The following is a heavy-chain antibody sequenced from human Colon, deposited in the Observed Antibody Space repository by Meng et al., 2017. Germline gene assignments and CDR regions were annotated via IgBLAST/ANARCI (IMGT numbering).Heavy chain of an antibody. CDR1: GFTFNSYA. J-gene: IGHJ4*02. CDR3: AKGAYSSSREGIDY. V-gene: IGHV3-23*01. D-gene: IGHD4-11*01. Sequence: GGSLRLSCAASGFTFNSYAMSWVRQAPGKGLEWVSAIATSGTDTFYTDSVKGRFTISRDNSKNTLYLQMNSLRDEDTAVYYCAKGAYSSSREGIDYWGQGTLVTVSS. CDR2: IATSGTDT.